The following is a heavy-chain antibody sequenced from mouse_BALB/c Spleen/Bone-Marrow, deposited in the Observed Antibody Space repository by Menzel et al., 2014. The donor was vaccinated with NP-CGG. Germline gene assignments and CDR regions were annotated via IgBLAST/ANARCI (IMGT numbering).Heavy chain of an antibody. CDR1: GYAFTNYL. CDR2: IYPGSGGT. D-gene: IGHD1-1*01. J-gene: IGHJ2*01. CDR3: ARGTTVYYFDY. V-gene: IGHV1-54*01. Sequence: QVQLKESGAELVRPGTSVKVSCKASGYAFTNYLIEWVKQRPGQGLEWIGVIYPGSGGTNYNEKFRDKATLTADKSSSTAYMQLSSLTSDDSAVYFCARGTTVYYFDYWGQGTTRTVSS.